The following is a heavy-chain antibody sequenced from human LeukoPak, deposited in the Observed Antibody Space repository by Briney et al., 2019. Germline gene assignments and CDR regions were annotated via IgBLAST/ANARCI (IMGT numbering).Heavy chain of an antibody. CDR3: ARDTTYHYDSSGREAFDY. Sequence: PGGSLRLSCAASGFTFSSYSMNWVRQAPGKGLEWVSSISSSSSYIYYADSVKGRFTISRDNAKNSLYLQMNSLRAENTAVYYCARDTTYHYDSSGREAFDYWGQGTLVTVSS. CDR2: ISSSSSYI. D-gene: IGHD3-22*01. CDR1: GFTFSSYS. V-gene: IGHV3-21*01. J-gene: IGHJ4*02.